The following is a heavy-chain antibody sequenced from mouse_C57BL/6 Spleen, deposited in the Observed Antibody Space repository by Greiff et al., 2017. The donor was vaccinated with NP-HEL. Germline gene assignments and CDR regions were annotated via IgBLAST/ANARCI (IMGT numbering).Heavy chain of an antibody. CDR2: ISSGSSTI. Sequence: EVQLVESGGGLVKPGGSLKLSCAASGFTFSDYGMHWVRQAPEKGLEWVAYISSGSSTIYYADTVKGRFTISRDNAKNTLFLQMTSLRSEDTAMYYCALAYYSNSFAYWGQGTLVTVSA. CDR3: ALAYYSNSFAY. V-gene: IGHV5-17*01. D-gene: IGHD2-5*01. J-gene: IGHJ3*01. CDR1: GFTFSDYG.